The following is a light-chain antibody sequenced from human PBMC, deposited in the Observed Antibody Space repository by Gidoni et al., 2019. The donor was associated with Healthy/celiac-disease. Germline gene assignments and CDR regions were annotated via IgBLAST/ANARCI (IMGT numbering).Light chain of an antibody. CDR2: EGS. J-gene: IGLJ2*01. V-gene: IGLV2-23*01. CDR3: CSYAGSSTYVV. CDR1: SSDVGSYNL. Sequence: QSALTQPASVPGPPGQSITSSCTGTSSDVGSYNLVSWYPQHPGKAPKLMIYEGSKRPSGVSNRFSGSKSGNTASLTISGLQAEDEADYYCCSYAGSSTYVVFGGGTKLTVL.